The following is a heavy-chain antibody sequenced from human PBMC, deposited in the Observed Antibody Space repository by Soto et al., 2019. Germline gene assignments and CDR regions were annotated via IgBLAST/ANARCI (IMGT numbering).Heavy chain of an antibody. CDR2: IDFNGNT. Sequence: QVQLQESGPGLVKPSEALSLTCNVSGGSVSSTSYYWGWIRQSPGKGLEWIANIDFNGNTYYNPSLKSRVTISLDTSKNQFSLNLTSVTAADTAVYYCTRQYLGCFDPWGQGTLVTVSS. CDR1: GGSVSSTSYY. CDR3: TRQYLGCFDP. J-gene: IGHJ5*02. D-gene: IGHD2-2*01. V-gene: IGHV4-39*01.